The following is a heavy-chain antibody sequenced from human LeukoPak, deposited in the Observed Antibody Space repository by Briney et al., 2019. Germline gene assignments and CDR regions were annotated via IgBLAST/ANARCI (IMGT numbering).Heavy chain of an antibody. D-gene: IGHD6-19*01. CDR2: ISGSGGKT. Sequence: PGGSLRLSCAPSGFIFNTYGMSWVRQAPGKGLEWVSGISGSGGKTYYANSVKGRFTISRDNSKNTLYLHMSTLRAEDTALYYCAKSLIGVSSGWYRGAEYFQDCGQGTLVIVSS. J-gene: IGHJ1*01. CDR3: AKSLIGVSSGWYRGAEYFQD. V-gene: IGHV3-23*01. CDR1: GFIFNTYG.